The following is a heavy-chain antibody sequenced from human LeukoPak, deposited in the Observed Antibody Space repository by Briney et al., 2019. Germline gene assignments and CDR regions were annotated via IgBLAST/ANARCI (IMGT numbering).Heavy chain of an antibody. CDR2: IYYSGST. V-gene: IGHV4-39*01. CDR3: ARLETSVTEHNWFDP. Sequence: TETLSLTCTVSGGSISSSRYYWGWIRQPPGKGLEWIGSIYYSGSTYYNPSLKSRVTVSVDTSKNQFSLKLSSVTVADTAVYYCARLETSVTEHNWFDPWGQGTLVTVSS. D-gene: IGHD2-21*02. J-gene: IGHJ5*02. CDR1: GGSISSSRYY.